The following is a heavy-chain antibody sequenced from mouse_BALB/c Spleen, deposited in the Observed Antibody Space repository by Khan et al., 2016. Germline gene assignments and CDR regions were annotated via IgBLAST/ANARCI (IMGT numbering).Heavy chain of an antibody. CDR2: IWGGGTT. J-gene: IGHJ3*01. D-gene: IGHD2-13*01. CDR3: AKVDYLDSDGAWFAY. V-gene: IGHV2-5-1*01. Sequence: QVQLKESGPSLVQPSQSLSINCIVSGFSLTTYAVHWVRQSPGKGLEWLGVIWGGGTTDYNAAFMFRLSITKDNSKSQVFFQMKCLQSDDTAIIYCAKVDYLDSDGAWFAYWGQGSLVTVST. CDR1: GFSLTTYA.